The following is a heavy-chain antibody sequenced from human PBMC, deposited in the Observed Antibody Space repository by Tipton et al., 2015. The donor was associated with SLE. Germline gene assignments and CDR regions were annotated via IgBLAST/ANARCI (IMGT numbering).Heavy chain of an antibody. D-gene: IGHD2-2*01. CDR1: GFIFSSYS. CDR3: ARDPVPAARNYYYGMDV. CDR2: ISSDSNYI. Sequence: SLRLSCAASGFIFSSYSMNWVRQAPGKGLEWVSFISSDSNYIYYADSVKGRFTISRDNAKNSLFLQMNSLRAEDTAVYYCARDPVPAARNYYYGMDVWGQGTTVTVSS. V-gene: IGHV3-21*01. J-gene: IGHJ6*02.